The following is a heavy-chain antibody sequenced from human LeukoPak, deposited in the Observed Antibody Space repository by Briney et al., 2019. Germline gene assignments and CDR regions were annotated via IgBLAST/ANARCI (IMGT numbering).Heavy chain of an antibody. D-gene: IGHD5-18*01. CDR1: GFTFSSYW. J-gene: IGHJ4*02. CDR3: AREGQGARGYSYGLDY. CDR2: IKQDGSEK. V-gene: IGHV3-7*01. Sequence: QPGGSLRLSCAASGFTFSSYWMSWVRQAPGKGLEWVANIKQDGSEKYYVDSVKGRFTISRDNAKNSLYLQMNSLRAEDTAVYYCAREGQGARGYSYGLDYWGQGTLVTASS.